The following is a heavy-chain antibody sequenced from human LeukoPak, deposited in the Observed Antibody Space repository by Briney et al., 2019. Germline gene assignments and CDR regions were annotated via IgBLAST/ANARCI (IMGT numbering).Heavy chain of an antibody. Sequence: PSETLSLTCTVSGGSISSGYYWGWIRQPPGKGLEWIGSIYHSGSTYYNPSLKSRVTISVDTSKNQFSLKLSSVTAADTAVYYCARGLRWTYYYDSSGYISPSATDYWGQGTLVTVSS. D-gene: IGHD3-22*01. CDR3: ARGLRWTYYYDSSGYISPSATDY. CDR1: GGSISSGYY. CDR2: IYHSGST. V-gene: IGHV4-38-2*02. J-gene: IGHJ4*02.